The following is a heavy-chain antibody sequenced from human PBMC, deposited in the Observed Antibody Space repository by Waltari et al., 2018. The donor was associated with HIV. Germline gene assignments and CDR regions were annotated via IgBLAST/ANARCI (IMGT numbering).Heavy chain of an antibody. D-gene: IGHD6-19*01. CDR1: GFTFSSYA. CDR2: ISGSGGIT. Sequence: EVQLLESGGGLVQPGGSLRLSCAASGFTFSSYAMSWVRQAPGKGVEWVSAISGSGGITYYADAVKCRFTISRDNSKNTLYLQMTSLRAEDTAVYYWAIRYSSGWYWFDYWGQGTLVTVSS. CDR3: AIRYSSGWYWFDY. J-gene: IGHJ4*02. V-gene: IGHV3-23*01.